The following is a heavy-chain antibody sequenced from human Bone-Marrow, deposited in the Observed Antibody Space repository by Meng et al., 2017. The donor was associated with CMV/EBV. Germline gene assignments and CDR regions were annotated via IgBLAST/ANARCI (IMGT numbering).Heavy chain of an antibody. CDR1: GGTFSSYA. D-gene: IGHD3-3*01. J-gene: IGHJ6*02. V-gene: IGHV1-69*10. CDR2: IIPILGIA. CDR3: ATSDPLRYDFWSGYLYYYYGMDV. Sequence: SVKVSCKASGGTFSSYAISRVRQAPGQGLEWMGGIIPILGIANYAQKFQGRVTITADKSTSTAYMELSSLRSEDTAVYYCATSDPLRYDFWSGYLYYYYGMDVWGQGTTVTVSS.